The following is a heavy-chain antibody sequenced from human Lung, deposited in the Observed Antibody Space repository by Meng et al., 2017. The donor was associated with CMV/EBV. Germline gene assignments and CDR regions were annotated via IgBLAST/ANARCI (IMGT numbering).Heavy chain of an antibody. V-gene: IGHV3-30-3*01. CDR3: VRGQLFCSGGSCYQHFDP. D-gene: IGHD2-15*01. CDR2: ISYNGFNE. J-gene: IGHJ5*02. CDR1: GFTFSSFA. Sequence: GGSLRLSCAASGFTFSSFAMHWVHQAPGKGLEWVAVISYNGFNEYYADSVKGRFTISRDNSKNTLSLQMNSLRAEDTALYYCVRGQLFCSGGSCYQHFDPWGQGTLVTVSS.